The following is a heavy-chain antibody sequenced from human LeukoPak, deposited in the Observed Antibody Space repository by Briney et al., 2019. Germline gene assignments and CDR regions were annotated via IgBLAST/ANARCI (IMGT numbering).Heavy chain of an antibody. D-gene: IGHD3-22*01. CDR3: ARHDYYNTYYFDY. CDR1: GGSISSYY. CDR2: IYYSGST. Sequence: PSETLSLTCTVSGGSISSYYWSWIRQPPGKGLEWIGYIYYSGSTDYNPSLKSRVTISVDTSKNQFSLKLSSVTAADTALYYCARHDYYNTYYFDYWGQGTLVTVSS. J-gene: IGHJ4*02. V-gene: IGHV4-59*08.